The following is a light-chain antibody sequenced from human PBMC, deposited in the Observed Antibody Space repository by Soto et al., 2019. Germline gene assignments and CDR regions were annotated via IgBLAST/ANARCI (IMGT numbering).Light chain of an antibody. CDR3: AAWDDSLNGWV. Sequence: QSVLTQPPSASGTPGQRVAISCSGSSSSIGGNTVNWYQQLPGTAPKLLIFSNNQRPSGVPDRFSGSKSGTSASLAISGLQSEDDADYYCAAWDDSLNGWVFGGGTKGTVL. CDR2: SNN. J-gene: IGLJ3*02. CDR1: SSSIGGNT. V-gene: IGLV1-44*01.